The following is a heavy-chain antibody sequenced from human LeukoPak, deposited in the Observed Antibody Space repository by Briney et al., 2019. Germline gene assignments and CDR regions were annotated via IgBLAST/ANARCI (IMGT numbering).Heavy chain of an antibody. V-gene: IGHV3-48*03. CDR2: ISSSGSTI. D-gene: IGHD6-19*01. J-gene: IGHJ6*03. CDR3: ARDRSVAGTYYYYYYYMDV. Sequence: GGSLRLSCAASGFTFSSYAMHWVRQAPGKGLEWVSYISSSGSTIYYADSVKGRFTISRDNAKNSLYLQMNSLRAEDTAVYYCARDRSVAGTYYYYYYYMDVWGKGTTVTIPS. CDR1: GFTFSSYA.